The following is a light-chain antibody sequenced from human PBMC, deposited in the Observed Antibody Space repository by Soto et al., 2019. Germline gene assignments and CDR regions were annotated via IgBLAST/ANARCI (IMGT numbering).Light chain of an antibody. CDR3: CSYAGSYTHV. J-gene: IGLJ6*01. CDR1: SSDVGGYNY. Sequence: QPVLTQPHSVSGSPGQSVTISCTGTSSDVGGYNYVSWYQHHPGKAPKLIIYDVSERPSGVPDRFSGSKSGNTGNTASLTISGLQAEDEADYYCCSYAGSYTHVFGSGTKLTVL. V-gene: IGLV2-11*01. CDR2: DVS.